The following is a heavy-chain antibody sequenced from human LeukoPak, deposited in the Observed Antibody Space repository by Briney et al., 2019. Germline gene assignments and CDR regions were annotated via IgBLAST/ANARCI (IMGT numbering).Heavy chain of an antibody. CDR1: GYTFNSYG. V-gene: IGHV1-18*01. J-gene: IGHJ4*02. CDR3: AREDQEMATRY. Sequence: WASVKVSCKASGYTFNSYGISWVRQAPGQGLEWMGWVSAYNGNTNYAQKLQGRVTMTTDTSTSTAYMELRSLRSDDTAVYYCAREDQEMATRYWGQGTLVTVSS. D-gene: IGHD5-24*01. CDR2: VSAYNGNT.